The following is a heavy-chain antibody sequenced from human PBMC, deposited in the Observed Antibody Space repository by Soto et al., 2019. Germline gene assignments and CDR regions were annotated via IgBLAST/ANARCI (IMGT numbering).Heavy chain of an antibody. Sequence: VKVSCKASGGTFSSYAISWVRQAPGQGLEWMGVIIPIFGTPNYAQNFQGRATITADESTRTAYMELSSLRSEDTALYYCARAGSSSSPYYYYYGTDVWGQGTTVTVSS. J-gene: IGHJ6*02. CDR1: GGTFSSYA. CDR3: ARAGSSSSPYYYYYGTDV. CDR2: IIPIFGTP. V-gene: IGHV1-69*13. D-gene: IGHD6-6*01.